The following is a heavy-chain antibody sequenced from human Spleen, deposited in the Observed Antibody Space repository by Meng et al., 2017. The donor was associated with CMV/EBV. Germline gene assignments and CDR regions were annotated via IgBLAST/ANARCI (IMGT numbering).Heavy chain of an antibody. CDR1: GYTFTSYY. Sequence: GYTFTSYYIHWVRQAPGQGLEWVGIINPNGGTTNFAQKFQGRVTMTSDTSTSTVYMELSSLRSEDTAVYYCARIGVASVLYYYGLDVWGQGTMVTVSS. J-gene: IGHJ6*02. V-gene: IGHV1-46*01. CDR2: INPNGGTT. D-gene: IGHD6-19*01. CDR3: ARIGVASVLYYYGLDV.